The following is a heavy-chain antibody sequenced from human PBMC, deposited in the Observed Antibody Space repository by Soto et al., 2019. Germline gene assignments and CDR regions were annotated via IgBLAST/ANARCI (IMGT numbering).Heavy chain of an antibody. CDR3: ATLTGTNGRGAFDY. CDR2: FDPEDGET. CDR1: GYTITDLS. Sequence: GASVKLSCKVCGYTITDLSMHWVRQAPGKGLEWMGGFDPEDGETIYAQKFQGRVTMTEDTSTDTAYMELSSLRSEDTAVYYCATLTGTNGRGAFDYWGQGTLLTVSS. V-gene: IGHV1-24*01. D-gene: IGHD1-20*01. J-gene: IGHJ4*02.